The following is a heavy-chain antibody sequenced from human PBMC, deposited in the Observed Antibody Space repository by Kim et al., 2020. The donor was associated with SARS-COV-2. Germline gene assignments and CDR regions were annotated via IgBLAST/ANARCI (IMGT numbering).Heavy chain of an antibody. V-gene: IGHV4-39*01. J-gene: IGHJ4*02. CDR2: IYYSGST. Sequence: SETLSLTCTVSGGSISSSSYYWGWIRQPPGKGLEWIGSIYYSGSTYYNPSLKSRVTISVDTSKNQFSLKLSSVTAADTAVYYCARLQVGSIAAAVWEAPMIDYWGQGTLVTVSS. CDR1: GGSISSSSYY. CDR3: ARLQVGSIAAAVWEAPMIDY. D-gene: IGHD6-13*01.